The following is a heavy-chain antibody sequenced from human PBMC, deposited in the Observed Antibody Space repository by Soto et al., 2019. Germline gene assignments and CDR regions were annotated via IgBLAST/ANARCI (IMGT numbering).Heavy chain of an antibody. J-gene: IGHJ4*02. Sequence: SGGALGPSCADSGVTFTRYSMNWVRQAPGKGLEWVSSISSTTNYIYYGDSMKGRFTISRDNAKNSLYLEMNSLRAEDTAVYYCARESEDLTSNFDYWGQGTLVTVSS. CDR3: ARESEDLTSNFDY. CDR1: GVTFTRYS. CDR2: ISSTTNYI. V-gene: IGHV3-21*06.